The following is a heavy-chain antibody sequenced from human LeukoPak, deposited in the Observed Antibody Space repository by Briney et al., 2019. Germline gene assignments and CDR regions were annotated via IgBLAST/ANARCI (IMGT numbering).Heavy chain of an antibody. CDR1: GGSISSYY. D-gene: IGHD5-18*01. Sequence: SETLSLTCTVSGGSISSYYRSWIRQPPGKGLEWIGYIYYSGSTNYNPSLKSRVTISVDTSKNQFSLKLSSVTAADTAVYYCARSDGGYSYGYDYWGQGTLVTVSS. CDR2: IYYSGST. J-gene: IGHJ4*02. V-gene: IGHV4-59*08. CDR3: ARSDGGYSYGYDY.